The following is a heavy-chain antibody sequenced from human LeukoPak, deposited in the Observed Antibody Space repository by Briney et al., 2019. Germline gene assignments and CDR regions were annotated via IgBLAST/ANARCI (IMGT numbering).Heavy chain of an antibody. D-gene: IGHD2-15*01. CDR3: ARRREYCSGGSCYFYYFDY. V-gene: IGHV4-59*01. J-gene: IGHJ4*02. CDR1: GGSISSYY. CDR2: IYYSGST. Sequence: PSETLSLTCTVSGGSISSYYWSWIRQPPGKGLEWIGYIYYSGSTNYNPSLKSRGTISVDTSKNQFSLKLSSVTAADTAVYYCARRREYCSGGSCYFYYFDYWGQGTLVTVSS.